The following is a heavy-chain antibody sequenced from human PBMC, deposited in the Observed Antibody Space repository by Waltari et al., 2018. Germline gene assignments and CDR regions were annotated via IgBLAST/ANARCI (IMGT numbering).Heavy chain of an antibody. J-gene: IGHJ6*02. CDR3: AREGYCSGGSCEYYYYYGMDV. V-gene: IGHV4-59*01. D-gene: IGHD2-15*01. CDR2: IYYSGST. CDR1: GGSISSYY. Sequence: QVQLQQWGAGLVKPSETLSLTCTVSGGSISSYYWSWIRQPPGKGLEWIGYIYYSGSTNYNPALKSRVTISVDTSKNQFSLKLSSVTAADTAVYYCAREGYCSGGSCEYYYYYGMDVWGQGTTVTVSS.